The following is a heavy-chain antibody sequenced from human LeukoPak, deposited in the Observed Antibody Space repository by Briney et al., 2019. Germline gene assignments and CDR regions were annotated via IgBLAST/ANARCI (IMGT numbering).Heavy chain of an antibody. Sequence: GVSLSLSCAASGFIFTHYAIHWVRQAQGKGREWVAVVSDEAGHDSNAESRFSISRDNSETTVSLQMTNLTTRATAVYYCARVTLFGLRGLDFWGQGTTFSVSS. CDR2: VSDEAGHD. D-gene: IGHD3-10*01. CDR1: GFIFTHYA. J-gene: IGHJ6*02. CDR3: ARVTLFGLRGLDF. V-gene: IGHV3-30*04.